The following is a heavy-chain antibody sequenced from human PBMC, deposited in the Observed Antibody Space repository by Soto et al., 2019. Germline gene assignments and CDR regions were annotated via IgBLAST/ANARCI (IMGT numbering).Heavy chain of an antibody. CDR3: ARHVVQTTIFGVVINGPSFDP. D-gene: IGHD3-3*01. CDR2: IYYSGST. Sequence: SETLSLTCTVSGGSISSSSYYWGWIRQPPGKGLEWIGSIYYSGSTYYNPSLKSRVTISADTSKNQFSLKLSSVTAADTAVYYCARHVVQTTIFGVVINGPSFDPWGRGTLVTVSA. CDR1: GGSISSSSYY. V-gene: IGHV4-39*01. J-gene: IGHJ5*02.